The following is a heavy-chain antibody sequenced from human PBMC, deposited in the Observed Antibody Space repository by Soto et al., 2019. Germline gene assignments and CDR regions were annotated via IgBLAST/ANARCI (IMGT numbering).Heavy chain of an antibody. V-gene: IGHV1-18*01. CDR1: GYTVTSYV. Sequence: ASLKVACKASGYTVTSYVFRLVRQAPGQGLEWMGWISAYNGNTNYAQKLQGRVTMTTDTSTSTAYMELRSLRSDDTAVYYCARDFRSIVGAFDIWGQGTMVTVSS. J-gene: IGHJ3*02. D-gene: IGHD3-22*01. CDR2: ISAYNGNT. CDR3: ARDFRSIVGAFDI.